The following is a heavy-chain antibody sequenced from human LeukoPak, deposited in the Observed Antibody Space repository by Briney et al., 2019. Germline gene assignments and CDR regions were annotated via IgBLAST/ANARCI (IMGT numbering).Heavy chain of an antibody. J-gene: IGHJ5*02. CDR2: IYYSGST. Sequence: SETLSLTCTVSGGSISSGGYYWSWIRQHPGKGLEWIGYIYYSGSTYYNPSLKSRVTISVDTSKNQFSLKLSSVTAADTAVYYCARGIEGWFGEYQSPFNWFDPWGQGTLVTVSS. D-gene: IGHD3-10*01. CDR3: ARGIEGWFGEYQSPFNWFDP. V-gene: IGHV4-31*03. CDR1: GGSISSGGYY.